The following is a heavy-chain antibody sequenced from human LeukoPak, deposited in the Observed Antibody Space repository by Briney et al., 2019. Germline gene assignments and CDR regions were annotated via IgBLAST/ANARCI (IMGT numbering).Heavy chain of an antibody. CDR2: ISRLSSYI. Sequence: GGSLRLSCAASGFMFSNYSVNWVRQAPGKGLEWVSSISRLSSYINYADSVKGRFTISRDNAKNSLELHLSRLRPEDTALYYCVRRPYRSGFDFWGQGTLVTVSS. D-gene: IGHD6-19*01. V-gene: IGHV3-21*06. CDR1: GFMFSNYS. J-gene: IGHJ4*02. CDR3: VRRPYRSGFDF.